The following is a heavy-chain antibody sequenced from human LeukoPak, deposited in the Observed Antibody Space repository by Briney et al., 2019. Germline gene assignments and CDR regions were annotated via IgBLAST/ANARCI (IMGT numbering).Heavy chain of an antibody. CDR2: IYYSGST. CDR1: GGSISSSSYY. Sequence: PSETLSLTCTVSGGSISSSSYYWGWIRQPPGKGLEWIGSIYYSGSTYYNPSLKSRVTISVDTSKNQFSLKLSSVTAADTAVYYCARESGQTIFGVVIIFGYWGQGTLVTVSS. J-gene: IGHJ4*02. D-gene: IGHD3-3*01. V-gene: IGHV4-39*02. CDR3: ARESGQTIFGVVIIFGY.